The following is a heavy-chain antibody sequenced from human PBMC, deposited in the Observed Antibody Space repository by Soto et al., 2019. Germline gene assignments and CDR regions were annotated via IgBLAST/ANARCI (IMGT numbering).Heavy chain of an antibody. CDR1: GYTFTGYY. J-gene: IGHJ4*02. D-gene: IGHD2-21*01. V-gene: IGHV1-2*02. CDR3: ARDLGGGEFDY. CDR2: INPNSGAT. Sequence: QVQLVQSGAEVKKPGASVKVSCKASGYTFTGYYMHWVRQAPGQGLEWMGWINPNSGATNYAQKFQGRVTITADKSTSTAYMELSSLRSEDTAVYYCARDLGGGEFDYWGQGTLVTVSS.